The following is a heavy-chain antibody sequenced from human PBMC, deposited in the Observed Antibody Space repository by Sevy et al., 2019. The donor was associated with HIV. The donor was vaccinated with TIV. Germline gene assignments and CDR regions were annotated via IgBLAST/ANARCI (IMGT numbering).Heavy chain of an antibody. V-gene: IGHV1-69*13. CDR1: GGTFSSYA. Sequence: VKVSCKASGGTFSSYAISWVRQAPGQGLEWMGGIIPIFGTANYAQKFQGRVTITADESTSTAYMELSSLRSEDTAVYYCGRDPGVAGTGYYYGMDVWGQGTTVTVSS. CDR2: IIPIFGTA. CDR3: GRDPGVAGTGYYYGMDV. J-gene: IGHJ6*02. D-gene: IGHD6-19*01.